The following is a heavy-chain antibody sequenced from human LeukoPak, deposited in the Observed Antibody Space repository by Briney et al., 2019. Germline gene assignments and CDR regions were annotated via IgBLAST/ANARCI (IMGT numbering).Heavy chain of an antibody. CDR1: GFTFSSYA. J-gene: IGHJ4*02. V-gene: IGHV3-23*01. CDR3: AKDFNFYASNPGY. D-gene: IGHD4-23*01. CDR2: ISGSGGRT. Sequence: GGSLRLSCAASGFTFSSYAMSWVRQAPGKGLEWVSAISGSGGRTYYADSVKGRFTISRGNSKNTLYLQMNSLRAEDTAVYYCAKDFNFYASNPGYWGQGTLVTVSS.